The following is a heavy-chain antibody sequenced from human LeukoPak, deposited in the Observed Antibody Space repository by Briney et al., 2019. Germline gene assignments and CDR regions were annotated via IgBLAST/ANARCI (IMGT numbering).Heavy chain of an antibody. CDR1: GYTLTELS. CDR2: FDPEDGET. Sequence: ASVKVSCKVSGYTLTELSMHWVRQTPGKGLEWMGGFDPEDGETIYAQKFQGRVTMTEDTSTDTAYMELSSLRSEDTAVYYCARDSVTLTHYDILTGYYTTWFDPWGQGTLVTVSS. V-gene: IGHV1-24*01. J-gene: IGHJ5*02. CDR3: ARDSVTLTHYDILTGYYTTWFDP. D-gene: IGHD3-9*01.